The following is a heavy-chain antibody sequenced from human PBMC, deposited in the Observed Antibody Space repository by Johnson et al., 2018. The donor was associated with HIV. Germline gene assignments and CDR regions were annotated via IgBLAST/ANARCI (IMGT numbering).Heavy chain of an antibody. CDR3: ARAEQLAGGAFDI. Sequence: QVQLVESGGGVVQPGRSLRLSCAASGFTFSSYAMHLVRQAPGKGLEWVAVISYDGSNKYYADSVTGRFTISRDNSKNTLYLQMNSLRAEDTAVYYCARAEQLAGGAFDIWGQGTMVTVSS. CDR1: GFTFSSYA. CDR2: ISYDGSNK. V-gene: IGHV3-30*04. D-gene: IGHD6-6*01. J-gene: IGHJ3*02.